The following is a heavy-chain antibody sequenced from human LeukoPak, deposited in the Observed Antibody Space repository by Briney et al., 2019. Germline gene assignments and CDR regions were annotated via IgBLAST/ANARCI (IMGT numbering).Heavy chain of an antibody. J-gene: IGHJ4*02. Sequence: GGSLRLSCAASGFTFSSYSMNWVRQAPGKGLEWVSSISSSSSYIYYADSVKGRFTISRDNAKNSLYLQMKSLRAEDTAVYYCARDTGSRGSLRFDYWGQGTLVTVSS. CDR1: GFTFSSYS. CDR3: ARDTGSRGSLRFDY. V-gene: IGHV3-21*01. D-gene: IGHD3-10*01. CDR2: ISSSSSYI.